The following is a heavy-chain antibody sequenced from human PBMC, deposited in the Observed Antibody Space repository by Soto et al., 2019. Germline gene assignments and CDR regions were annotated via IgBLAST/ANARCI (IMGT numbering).Heavy chain of an antibody. V-gene: IGHV3-74*01. CDR2: MNRDGSTT. CDR3: ATAEVDY. CDR1: GFTFGNHW. J-gene: IGHJ4*02. Sequence: EVQLVESGGGLVQPGGPLRLSCVASGFTFGNHWMHWVRQAPGKGLEWVSRMNRDGSTTNYADSVKGRFTVSRDNAKNTLYLQMNSLRAEDTAVYYCATAEVDYWGPGTLVTVSS.